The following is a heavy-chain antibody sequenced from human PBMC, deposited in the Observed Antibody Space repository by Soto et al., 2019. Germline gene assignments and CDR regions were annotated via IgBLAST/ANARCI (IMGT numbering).Heavy chain of an antibody. CDR1: GGTFSSYA. J-gene: IGHJ4*02. Sequence: ASVKVSCKASGGTFSSYAISWVRQAPGQGLEWMGWISAYNGNTNYAQKLQGRVTMTTDTSTSTAYMELRSLRSDDTAVYYCARAHYDILTGYQYYFDYWGQGTLVTVSS. CDR3: ARAHYDILTGYQYYFDY. D-gene: IGHD3-9*01. V-gene: IGHV1-18*01. CDR2: ISAYNGNT.